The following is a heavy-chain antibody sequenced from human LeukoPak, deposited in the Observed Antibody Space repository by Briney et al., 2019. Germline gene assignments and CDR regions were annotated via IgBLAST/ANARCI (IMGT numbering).Heavy chain of an antibody. CDR3: ARVGYSYGLIYYYYYMDV. D-gene: IGHD5-18*01. V-gene: IGHV1-8*01. CDR1: GYTFTSYD. J-gene: IGHJ6*03. Sequence: GASVKVSCKASGYTFTSYDINWVRQATGQGLEWMGWMNPNSGNTGYAQKFQGRVTMTRNTSISTAYMELSSLRSEDTAVYYCARVGYSYGLIYYYYYMDVWGKGTTVTVSS. CDR2: MNPNSGNT.